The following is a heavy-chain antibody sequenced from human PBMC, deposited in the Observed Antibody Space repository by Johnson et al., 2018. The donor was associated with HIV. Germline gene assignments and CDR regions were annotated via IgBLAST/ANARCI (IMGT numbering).Heavy chain of an antibody. J-gene: IGHJ3*02. V-gene: IGHV3-9*01. CDR2: ISWNSGSI. D-gene: IGHD3-10*01. Sequence: VQLVESGGGLVQPGRSLRLSCAASGFSFDDYAMHWVRQAPGKGLEWVSGISWNSGSIGYADSVKGRFTISRDNAKNSLYLQMNSLRAEDTAVYYCAKPVWFGERSAFDICGQGTMVTVSS. CDR3: AKPVWFGERSAFDI. CDR1: GFSFDDYA.